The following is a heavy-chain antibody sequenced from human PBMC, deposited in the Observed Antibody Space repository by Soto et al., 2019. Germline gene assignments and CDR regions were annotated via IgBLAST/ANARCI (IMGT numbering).Heavy chain of an antibody. V-gene: IGHV1-18*04. CDR2: IGPNSGNT. J-gene: IGHJ5*01. D-gene: IGHD3-3*01. CDR1: HYTFTTYT. CDR3: ATDEGNYRDF. Sequence: GASVKVSCKASHYTFTTYTITWVRQAPGQGLEWVGWIGPNSGNTNFAQKFQGRLSLTIDTSTSTAYTELRSLRSDDTAVYYCATDEGNYRDFWGQGTRVTVSS.